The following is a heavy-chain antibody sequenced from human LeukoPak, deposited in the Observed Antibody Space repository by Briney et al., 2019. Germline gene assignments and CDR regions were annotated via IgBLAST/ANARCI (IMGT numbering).Heavy chain of an antibody. CDR1: RYTFTGYY. Sequence: ASVKVSCKASRYTFTGYYMHCVRQAPGQGLEWMGRINPNSGGTNYAQKFQGRVTMTRDTSISTAYMELSRLRSDDTAVYYCARREMATISEDYWGQGTLVTVSS. D-gene: IGHD5-24*01. V-gene: IGHV1-2*06. CDR2: INPNSGGT. CDR3: ARREMATISEDY. J-gene: IGHJ4*02.